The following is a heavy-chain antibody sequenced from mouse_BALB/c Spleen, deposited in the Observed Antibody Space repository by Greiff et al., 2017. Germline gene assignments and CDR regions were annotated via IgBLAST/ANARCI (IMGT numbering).Heavy chain of an antibody. D-gene: IGHD2-4*01. CDR2: ISSGGST. CDR3: ARGLIIYYAMDY. CDR1: GFTFSSYA. Sequence: EVMLVESGGGLVKPGGSLKLSCAASGFTFSSYAMSWVRQTPEKRLEWVASISSGGSTYYPDSVKGRFTISRDNARNILYLQMSSLRSEDTAMYYCARGLIIYYAMDYWGQGTSVTVSS. V-gene: IGHV5-6-5*01. J-gene: IGHJ4*01.